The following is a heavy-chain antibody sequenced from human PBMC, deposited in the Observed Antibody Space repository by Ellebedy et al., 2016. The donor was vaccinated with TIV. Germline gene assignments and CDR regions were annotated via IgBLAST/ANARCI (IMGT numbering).Heavy chain of an antibody. D-gene: IGHD3-3*01. CDR2: INEDGSEK. J-gene: IGHJ4*02. CDR1: GFTFSSYA. V-gene: IGHV3-7*03. Sequence: GESLKISCAASGFTFSSYAMSWVRQAPGKGLEWVANINEDGSEKYFVDSVKGRFTISRDNAKNSLYLQMNSLRAEDTAVYYCAREILAITIFGVVDHWGQGTLVTVSS. CDR3: AREILAITIFGVVDH.